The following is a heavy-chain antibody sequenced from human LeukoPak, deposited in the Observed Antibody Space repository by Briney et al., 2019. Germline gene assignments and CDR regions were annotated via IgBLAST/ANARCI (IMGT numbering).Heavy chain of an antibody. D-gene: IGHD2-15*01. CDR3: ASSVVAKVYYYYGMDV. CDR1: GGTFSSYA. J-gene: IGHJ6*02. Sequence: SVRVSCKASGGTFSSYAISWVRQAPGQGLEWMGEIIPIFGTANYAQKFQGRVTITADESTSTAYMELSSLRSEDTAVYYCASSVVAKVYYYYGMDVWGQGTTVTVSS. CDR2: IIPIFGTA. V-gene: IGHV1-69*01.